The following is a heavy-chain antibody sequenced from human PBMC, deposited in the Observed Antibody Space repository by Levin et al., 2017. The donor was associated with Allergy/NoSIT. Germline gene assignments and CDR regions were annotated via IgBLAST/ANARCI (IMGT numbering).Heavy chain of an antibody. V-gene: IGHV4-61*01. J-gene: IGHJ6*02. CDR1: GGSVSSGTYY. Sequence: SCSVSGGSVSSGTYYWSWIRRPPGKGLEWIGYINYRGGTKYNPSLNSRVTISVDTSKNEFSLKVTSVTAADTAVYYCARNRIIVSGGNDYYYGMDVWGQGTTVTVSS. CDR2: INYRGGT. D-gene: IGHD5/OR15-5a*01. CDR3: ARNRIIVSGGNDYYYGMDV.